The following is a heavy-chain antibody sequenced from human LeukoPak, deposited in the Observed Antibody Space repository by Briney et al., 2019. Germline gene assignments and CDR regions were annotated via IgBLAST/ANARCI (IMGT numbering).Heavy chain of an antibody. J-gene: IGHJ4*02. CDR3: AREGPLRYFDCPDY. CDR2: ISYDGSNK. V-gene: IGHV3-30-3*01. Sequence: GGSPRLSCAASGFTFSSYAMHWVRQAPGKGLEWVAVISYDGSNKYYADSVKGRFTISRDNSKNTLYLQMNSLRAEDTAVYYCAREGPLRYFDCPDYWGQGTLVTVSS. D-gene: IGHD3-9*01. CDR1: GFTFSSYA.